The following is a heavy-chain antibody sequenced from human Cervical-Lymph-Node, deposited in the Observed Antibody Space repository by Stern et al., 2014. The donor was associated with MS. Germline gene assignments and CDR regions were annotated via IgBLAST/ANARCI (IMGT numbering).Heavy chain of an antibody. Sequence: VQLVESGAEVKKPGASVKVSCKASGYTFSTYGISWVRQAPGQRLEWMGWISPYNAKKNYAQNLQGRVTMTTDTSASTAYMELRSLRSDDPAVYYCARDASVTPFDYWGQGTLVTVSS. V-gene: IGHV1-18*01. CDR2: ISPYNAKK. J-gene: IGHJ4*02. CDR1: GYTFSTYG. D-gene: IGHD3-16*02. CDR3: ARDASVTPFDY.